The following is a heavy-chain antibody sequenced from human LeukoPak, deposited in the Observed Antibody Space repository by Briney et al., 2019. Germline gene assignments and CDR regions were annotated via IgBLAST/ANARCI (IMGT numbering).Heavy chain of an antibody. CDR1: GFTFSKAW. V-gene: IGHV3-15*01. CDR3: TTIDETTYCDIG. Sequence: PRGSLTLAWAAAGFTFSKAWMSWVRQAPGKVLGWVGRIKSKTDGGTTDYAATVKGRFTISRDDSKNTLYLQMNSLKTEDTAVYYCTTIDETTYCDIGWGQGTLVTVSS. CDR2: IKSKTDGGTT. D-gene: IGHD3-9*01. J-gene: IGHJ4*02.